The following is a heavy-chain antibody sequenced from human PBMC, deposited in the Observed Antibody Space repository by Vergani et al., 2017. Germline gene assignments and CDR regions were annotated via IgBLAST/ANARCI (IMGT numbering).Heavy chain of an antibody. D-gene: IGHD6-19*01. V-gene: IGHV1-2*02. J-gene: IGHJ6*03. CDR3: ASGTTIMAVTDTGGAGYMDV. CDR2: INPNSGGT. Sequence: QVQLVQSGAEVKKPGASVKVSCRASGYTFTGYYMHWVRQAPGQGLEWMGWINPNSGGTQYAQKFQGRITVTRDTSISTAYMELSRLRSDDSAIYYCASGTTIMAVTDTGGAGYMDVWGKXT. CDR1: GYTFTGYY.